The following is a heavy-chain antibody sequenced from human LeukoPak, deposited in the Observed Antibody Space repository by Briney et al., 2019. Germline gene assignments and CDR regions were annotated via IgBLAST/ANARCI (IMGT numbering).Heavy chain of an antibody. CDR3: ARDASPSGLNWFDP. CDR2: IYYSGST. Sequence: SETLSLTCTVSGRSISSSGYYWSWIRQHPGNGLEWIGYIYYSGSTYYNPSLKSRVTISVDTSKNQFSLKLSSVTAADTAVYYCARDASPSGLNWFDPWGQGTLVTVSS. CDR1: GRSISSSGYY. V-gene: IGHV4-31*03. J-gene: IGHJ5*02.